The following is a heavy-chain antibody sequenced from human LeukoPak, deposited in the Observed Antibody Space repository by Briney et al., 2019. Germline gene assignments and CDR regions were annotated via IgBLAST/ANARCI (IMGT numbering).Heavy chain of an antibody. V-gene: IGHV5-51*01. CDR2: IYPDDSDT. CDR3: ARLAKARRDGYNFGFDS. CDR1: GSRFTNYW. Sequence: GESLKISCKGSGSRFTNYWIGWVRQMPGKGLEWMGIIYPDDSDTRQSPSFQGQVTMSADKSISTAYLQWSSLEASDTATYYCARLAKARRDGYNFGFDSWGQGTLVTVSS. D-gene: IGHD5-24*01. J-gene: IGHJ4*02.